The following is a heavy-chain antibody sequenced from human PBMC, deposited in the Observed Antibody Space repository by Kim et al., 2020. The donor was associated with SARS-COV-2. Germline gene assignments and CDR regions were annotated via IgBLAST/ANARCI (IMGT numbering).Heavy chain of an antibody. CDR2: GGST. Sequence: GGSTYYADSVKSRFNISSHNSKNALYLQMNSVTDAYTAVYYRAWGNDAFNIWGKGTMVIVSS. CDR3: AWGNDAFNI. D-gene: IGHD3-16*01. J-gene: IGHJ3*02. V-gene: IGHV3-53*04.